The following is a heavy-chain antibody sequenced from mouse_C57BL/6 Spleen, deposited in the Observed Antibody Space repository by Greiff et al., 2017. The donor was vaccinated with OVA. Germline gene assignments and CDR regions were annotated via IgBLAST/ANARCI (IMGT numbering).Heavy chain of an antibody. V-gene: IGHV1-59*01. CDR3: ARSGYSNYPHYFDY. CDR2: IDPSDSYT. D-gene: IGHD2-5*01. J-gene: IGHJ2*01. CDR1: GYTFTSYW. Sequence: VQLQQPGAELVRPGTSVKLSCKASGYTFTSYWMHWVKQRPGQGLEWIGVIDPSDSYTNYNQKFKGKATLTEDTSSSTAYMQLSSLTSEDSAVYYCARSGYSNYPHYFDYWGQGTTLTVSS.